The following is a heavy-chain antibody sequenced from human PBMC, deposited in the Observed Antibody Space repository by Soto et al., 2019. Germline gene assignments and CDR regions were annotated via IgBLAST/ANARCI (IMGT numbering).Heavy chain of an antibody. Sequence: GESLKISCKGSGYSFTSYWISWVRQMPGKGLEWMGRIDPSDSYTNYSPSFQGHVTISADKSISTAYLQWSSLKASDTAMYYCARLKGYYDSSGYYYHYFDYWGQGTLVTVSS. CDR2: IDPSDSYT. V-gene: IGHV5-10-1*01. CDR1: GYSFTSYW. CDR3: ARLKGYYDSSGYYYHYFDY. J-gene: IGHJ4*02. D-gene: IGHD3-22*01.